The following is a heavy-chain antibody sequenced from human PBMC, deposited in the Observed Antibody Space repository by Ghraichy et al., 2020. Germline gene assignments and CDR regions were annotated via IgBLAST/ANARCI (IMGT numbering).Heavy chain of an antibody. CDR1: GGTFSSYA. Sequence: SVKVSCKASGGTFSSYAISWVRQAPGQGLEWMGGIIPIFGTANYAQKFQGRVTITADESTSTAYMQLSSLRSEDTAVYYCARETYYYDSSGYSPAVMLGFDIWGQGTMVTVSS. CDR3: ARETYYYDSSGYSPAVMLGFDI. V-gene: IGHV1-69*13. D-gene: IGHD3-22*01. CDR2: IIPIFGTA. J-gene: IGHJ3*02.